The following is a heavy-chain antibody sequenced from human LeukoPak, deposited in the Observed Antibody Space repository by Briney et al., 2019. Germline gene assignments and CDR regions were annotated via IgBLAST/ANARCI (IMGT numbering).Heavy chain of an antibody. Sequence: GGSLRLSCSASGFTFSHYGMHWVRQAPGTGLEWVAVIWSDASDKYYANSVKGRFTISRDNFKNSLYLQMNSLRAEDTAVYYRAKDAQRGFDYSNSLDYWGQGTRVTVSS. CDR1: GFTFSHYG. V-gene: IGHV3-33*06. CDR2: IWSDASDK. D-gene: IGHD4-11*01. J-gene: IGHJ4*02. CDR3: AKDAQRGFDYSNSLDY.